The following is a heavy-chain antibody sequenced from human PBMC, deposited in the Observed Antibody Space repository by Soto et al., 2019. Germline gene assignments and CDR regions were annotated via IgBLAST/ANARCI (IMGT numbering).Heavy chain of an antibody. CDR2: IRSKAYGGTT. Sequence: GGSLRLSCTASGFTFGDYAMSWFRQAPGKGLEWVGFIRSKAYGGTTEYAASVKGRFTISRDDSKSIAYLQMNSLKTEDTAVYYCTRVPYIVVVPAAYYYMDVWGKGTTVTVSS. D-gene: IGHD2-2*01. J-gene: IGHJ6*03. CDR1: GFTFGDYA. V-gene: IGHV3-49*03. CDR3: TRVPYIVVVPAAYYYMDV.